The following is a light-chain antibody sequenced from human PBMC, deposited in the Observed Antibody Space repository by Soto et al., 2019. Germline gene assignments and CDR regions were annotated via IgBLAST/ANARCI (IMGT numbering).Light chain of an antibody. CDR1: QSVSSSY. CDR2: GAS. J-gene: IGKJ4*01. V-gene: IGKV3-20*01. Sequence: EIVLTQSPGTLSLSPGERATLSCRASQSVSSSYLAWYQQKPGQAPRLLIYGASSRATGIPDRFSGSGSGTDFTITISRLEPEDSAVYYCQQYGCSPPLNFGGGTYVEIK. CDR3: QQYGCSPPLN.